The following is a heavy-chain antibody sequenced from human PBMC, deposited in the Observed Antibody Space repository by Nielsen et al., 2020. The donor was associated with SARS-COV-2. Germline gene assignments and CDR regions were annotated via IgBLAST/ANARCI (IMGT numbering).Heavy chain of an antibody. V-gene: IGHV3-23*01. CDR3: AKGERGISIVFES. CDR2: ITNRGDIS. CDR1: GFSVSDSA. Sequence: GGSLRLSCGASGFSVSDSAMSWVRQAPGKGLEWVAGITNRGDISFYADSAKGRFTISKDDSKTTLYLQMNSLRAEDTAQYYCAKGERGISIVFESWGQGTLVTVSS. J-gene: IGHJ4*02. D-gene: IGHD3-3*02.